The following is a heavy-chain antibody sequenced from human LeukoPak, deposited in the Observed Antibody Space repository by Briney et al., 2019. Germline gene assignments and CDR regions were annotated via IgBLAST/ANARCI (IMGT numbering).Heavy chain of an antibody. Sequence: PSETLSLTCTGSGGSISSSNYYWGWIRQPPGKGLEWIGYVYYIGTTNYNPSLKSRVTISVDSSKNQFSLKLRSVTAADTAVYYCARPGVPEAFDIWGRGTMVTVSS. V-gene: IGHV4-61*05. CDR3: ARPGVPEAFDI. D-gene: IGHD3-10*01. CDR2: VYYIGTT. J-gene: IGHJ3*02. CDR1: GGSISSSNYY.